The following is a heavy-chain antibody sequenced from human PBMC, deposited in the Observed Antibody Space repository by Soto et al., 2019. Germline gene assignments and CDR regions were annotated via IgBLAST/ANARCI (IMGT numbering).Heavy chain of an antibody. CDR1: GFTFSGSA. Sequence: EVQLVESGGGLVQPGGSLKLSCAASGFTFSGSAMHWVRQASGKGLEWVGRIRSKANSYATAYAASVKGRFTISRDDSKTTAYLKMNSLKTEDTAVYYCTRQTVINYWGQGTLVTVSS. CDR3: TRQTVINY. V-gene: IGHV3-73*02. J-gene: IGHJ4*02. D-gene: IGHD4-4*01. CDR2: IRSKANSYAT.